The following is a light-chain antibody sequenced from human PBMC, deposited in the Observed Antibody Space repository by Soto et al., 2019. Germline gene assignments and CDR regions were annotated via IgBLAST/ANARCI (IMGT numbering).Light chain of an antibody. Sequence: DLPMTQSPSSLSASVGDRVTITCRASQGISNYLAWYQQKPGKVPKLLIYAASTLQSGVPSRFSGSGSWTDFTLTTTSLQPEDVATSYCQKYNSAPPYTFGQGTKLEIK. V-gene: IGKV1-27*01. CDR2: AAS. CDR3: QKYNSAPPYT. J-gene: IGKJ2*01. CDR1: QGISNY.